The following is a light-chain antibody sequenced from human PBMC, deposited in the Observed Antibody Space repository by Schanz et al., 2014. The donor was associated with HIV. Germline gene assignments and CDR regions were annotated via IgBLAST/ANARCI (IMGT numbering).Light chain of an antibody. J-gene: IGLJ2*01. V-gene: IGLV1-40*01. CDR2: DDN. CDR3: QSFDRGMRGLI. CDR1: SSNIGAGYD. Sequence: QSVLTQPPSVSGAPGQRVTISCNGTSSNIGAGYDVHWYQQFPGTAPKLLIFDDNSRPSGVPGRFSGSKSDTSASLAITGLQADDEADYYCQSFDRGMRGLIFGGGTKVTVL.